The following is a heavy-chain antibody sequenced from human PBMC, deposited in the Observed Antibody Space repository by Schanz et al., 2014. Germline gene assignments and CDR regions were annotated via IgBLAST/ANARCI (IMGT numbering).Heavy chain of an antibody. V-gene: IGHV3-48*04. CDR3: ARLDSSSWYPRY. J-gene: IGHJ4*02. Sequence: DVQLVESGGGVVQPGGSLRLSCAASAFIFRSYSMHWVRQAPGKGLEWVSYISRSSSTIYYADSVRGRFTTSRDNGKKSMYLQMNSLRAEDTAVYYCARLDSSSWYPRYWGQGTLVTVSS. CDR1: AFIFRSYS. D-gene: IGHD6-13*01. CDR2: ISRSSSTI.